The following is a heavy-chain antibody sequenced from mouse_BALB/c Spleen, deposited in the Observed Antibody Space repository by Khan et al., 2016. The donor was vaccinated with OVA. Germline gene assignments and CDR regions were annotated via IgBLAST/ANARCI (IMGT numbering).Heavy chain of an antibody. J-gene: IGHJ2*01. CDR3: ARERIDY. Sequence: QVQLKQSGAELAKPGASVKMSCTASGYTFTSYWMHWIKQRPGQGLEWIGYINPTSGYTEYNQKLKDKATLTADISSSPAYMQLSGLTSDDSAVYYCARERIDYWGQGTALTVSA. V-gene: IGHV1-7*01. CDR2: INPTSGYT. CDR1: GYTFTSYW.